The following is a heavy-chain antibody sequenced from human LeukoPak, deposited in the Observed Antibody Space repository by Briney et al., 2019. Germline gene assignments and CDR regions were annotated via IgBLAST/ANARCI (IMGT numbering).Heavy chain of an antibody. D-gene: IGHD4-17*01. CDR1: GFTFSNYA. V-gene: IGHV3-23*01. CDR3: ARVSVTTTSDAFDI. CDR2: SGSGAYT. J-gene: IGHJ3*02. Sequence: GGSLRLSCAASGFTFSNYAMSWVRQAPGKGLEWVSASGSGAYTYYADSVKGRLTISRDNSKNTLYLQMNSLRAEDTAIYYCARVSVTTTSDAFDIWGQGTMVTVTS.